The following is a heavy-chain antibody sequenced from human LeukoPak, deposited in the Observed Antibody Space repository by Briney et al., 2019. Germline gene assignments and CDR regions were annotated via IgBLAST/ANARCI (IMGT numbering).Heavy chain of an antibody. J-gene: IGHJ4*02. CDR2: IGDTT. V-gene: IGHV3-23*01. CDR1: GFTFSSYA. Sequence: GGSLRLSCAASGFTFSSYAMSWVRQAPGKGLEWVSSIGDTTYYSDSVKGRFTISRDNSKNTLYLQMKSLRAEDTAVYYCARLWPAATSSRFDYWGQGTLVTVSS. CDR3: ARLWPAATSSRFDY. D-gene: IGHD3/OR15-3a*01.